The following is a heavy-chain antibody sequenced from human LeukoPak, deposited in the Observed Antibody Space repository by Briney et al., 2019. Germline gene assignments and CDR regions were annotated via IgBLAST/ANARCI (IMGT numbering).Heavy chain of an antibody. Sequence: SETLSLTCTVSGGSTASSSYYWGWIRQPPGKGLEWIGSIYYSGSTYYNPSLKSRVTISVDTSKNQFSLKLSSVTAADTAVYYCARHESDIVVVPAHFDYWGQGTLVTVSS. V-gene: IGHV4-39*01. CDR2: IYYSGST. J-gene: IGHJ4*02. CDR1: GGSTASSSYY. D-gene: IGHD2-2*01. CDR3: ARHESDIVVVPAHFDY.